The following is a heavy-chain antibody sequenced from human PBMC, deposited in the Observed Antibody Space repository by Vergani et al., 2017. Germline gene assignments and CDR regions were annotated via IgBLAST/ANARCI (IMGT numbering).Heavy chain of an antibody. CDR2: INHSGST. Sequence: QVQLQQWGAGLLKPSETLSLTCAVYGGSFSGYYWSWIRQPPGKGLEWIGEINHSGSTNYNPSLKSRVTISVDTSKNQFSLKLSSVTAADTAAYYCARGTRRGYSSGYYYWGQGTLVTVSS. CDR3: ARGTRRGYSSGYYY. CDR1: GGSFSGYY. J-gene: IGHJ4*02. V-gene: IGHV4-34*01. D-gene: IGHD6-19*01.